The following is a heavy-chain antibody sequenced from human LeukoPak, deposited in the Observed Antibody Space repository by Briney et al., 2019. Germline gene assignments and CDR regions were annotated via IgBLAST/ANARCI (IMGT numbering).Heavy chain of an antibody. CDR1: GFTFSSYA. CDR2: ISSSGGST. J-gene: IGHJ4*02. D-gene: IGHD3-22*01. CDR3: AKICITMLGHFDY. Sequence: PGGSLRLSCAASGFTFSSYAMSWVRQAPGKGLEWVSAISSSGGSTYYADSVKGRFTISRDNSKNTLYLQMNSLRGEDTAVYYCAKICITMLGHFDYWGQGTLVTVSS. V-gene: IGHV3-23*01.